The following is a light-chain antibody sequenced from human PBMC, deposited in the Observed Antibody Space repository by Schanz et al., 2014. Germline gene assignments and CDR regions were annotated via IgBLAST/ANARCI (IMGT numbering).Light chain of an antibody. CDR1: SSDVGGYNF. CDR2: DVS. CDR3: SSYSGSDIVL. J-gene: IGLJ2*01. V-gene: IGLV2-8*01. Sequence: QSALTQPASVSGSPGQSITISCTGTSSDVGGYNFVSWFQQHPAKAPKLMIYDVSNRPSGVPDRFSGSKSGNTASLTVSGLQAEDEADYYCSSYSGSDIVLFGGGTKLTVL.